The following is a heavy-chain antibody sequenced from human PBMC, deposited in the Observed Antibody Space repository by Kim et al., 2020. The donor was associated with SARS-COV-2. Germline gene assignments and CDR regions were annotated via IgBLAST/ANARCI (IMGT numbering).Heavy chain of an antibody. Sequence: GGSLRLSCAASGFTFDNYAMHWVRQAPGKGLEWVSGITWNSGSLGYADSVKGRFTISRDNAKNFLYLQMDSLRAEDTAFYYCTRADWNYYFDYWGQGILVTVSP. V-gene: IGHV3-9*01. CDR2: ITWNSGSL. CDR3: TRADWNYYFDY. CDR1: GFTFDNYA. D-gene: IGHD1-7*01. J-gene: IGHJ4*02.